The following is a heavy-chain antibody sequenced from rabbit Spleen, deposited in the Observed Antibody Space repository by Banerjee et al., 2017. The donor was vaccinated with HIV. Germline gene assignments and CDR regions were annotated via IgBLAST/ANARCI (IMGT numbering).Heavy chain of an antibody. CDR3: ARDTSSSFSSYGMDL. CDR1: GFSFSNKAV. V-gene: IGHV1S45*01. CDR2: IDIGSSGFT. Sequence: QEQLVESGGGLVRPEGSLKLSCKASGFSFSNKAVMCWVRQAPGKGLEWIACIDIGSSGFTYFATWAKGRFTCSKTSSTTVTLQMTRLTAADTGTYFCARDTSSSFSSYGMDLWGPGTLVTVS. J-gene: IGHJ6*01. D-gene: IGHD1-1*01.